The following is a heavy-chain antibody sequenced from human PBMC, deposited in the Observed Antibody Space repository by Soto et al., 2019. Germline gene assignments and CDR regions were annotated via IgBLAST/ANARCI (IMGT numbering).Heavy chain of an antibody. CDR3: AREGRTFTRQGGAFDY. D-gene: IGHD2-15*01. CDR1: GYTFTSSY. V-gene: IGHV1-46*01. J-gene: IGHJ4*02. CDR2: INPGDAGT. Sequence: QVQLVQSGAGVRMPGASVRLSCKASGYTFTSSYLHWVRQAPGQGLEWMGLINPGDAGTAYAQKFLVRLCKTADTSTNIVDMDVTSLCSDDTAVNYCAREGRTFTRQGGAFDYWGQGTLVTVSA.